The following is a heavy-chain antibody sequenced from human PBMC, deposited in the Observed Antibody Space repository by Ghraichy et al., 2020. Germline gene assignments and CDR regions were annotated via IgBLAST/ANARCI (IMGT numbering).Heavy chain of an antibody. Sequence: GGSLRLSCAASGFTFSSYSMNWVRQAPGKGLEWVSSISSSSSYIYYVDSVKGRFTISRDNAKNSLYLQMNSLRAEDTAVYYCARVSDDFWSDSMQAFDYWGQGTLVTVSS. CDR1: GFTFSSYS. CDR2: ISSSSSYI. J-gene: IGHJ4*02. CDR3: ARVSDDFWSDSMQAFDY. V-gene: IGHV3-21*01. D-gene: IGHD3-3*01.